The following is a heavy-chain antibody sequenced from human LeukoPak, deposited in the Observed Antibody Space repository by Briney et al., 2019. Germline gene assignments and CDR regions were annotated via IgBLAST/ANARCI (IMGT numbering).Heavy chain of an antibody. D-gene: IGHD5-12*01. CDR1: GGSISSYY. Sequence: PSETLSLTCTVSGGSISSYYWSWIRQPPGKGLEWIGYIYYSGSTNYNPSLKSRVTISVDTSKNQFSLKLSSVTAADTAVYYCARSLAPIVPFSYWGQGTLVTVSS. CDR3: ARSLAPIVPFSY. J-gene: IGHJ4*02. CDR2: IYYSGST. V-gene: IGHV4-59*01.